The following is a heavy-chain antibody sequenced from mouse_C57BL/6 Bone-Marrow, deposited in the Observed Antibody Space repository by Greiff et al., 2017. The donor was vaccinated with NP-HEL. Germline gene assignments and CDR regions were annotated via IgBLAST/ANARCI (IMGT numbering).Heavy chain of an antibody. CDR1: GYTFTSYW. V-gene: IGHV1-59*01. Sequence: LQPGAELVRPGTSVKLSCKASGYTFTSYWMHWVKQRPGQGLEWIGVIDPSDSYTNYNQKFKGKATLTVDTSSSTAYMQLSSLTSEDSAVYYCAYDGLYAMDYWGQGTSVTVSS. CDR3: AYDGLYAMDY. D-gene: IGHD2-3*01. J-gene: IGHJ4*01. CDR2: IDPSDSYT.